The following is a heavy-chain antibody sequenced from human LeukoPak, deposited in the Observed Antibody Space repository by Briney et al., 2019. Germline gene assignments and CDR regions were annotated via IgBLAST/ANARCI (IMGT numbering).Heavy chain of an antibody. J-gene: IGHJ4*02. CDR2: ISYDGSNK. CDR3: ARDNIGLGPSVYGSLDY. V-gene: IGHV3-30-3*01. CDR1: GFTFSSYA. D-gene: IGHD3-10*01. Sequence: GGSLRLSCAASGFTFSSYAMHWVRQAPGKGLEWVAVISYDGSNKYYADSVKGRFTISRDNSKNTLYLQMNSLRAEDTAVYYCARDNIGLGPSVYGSLDYWGQGTLVTVSS.